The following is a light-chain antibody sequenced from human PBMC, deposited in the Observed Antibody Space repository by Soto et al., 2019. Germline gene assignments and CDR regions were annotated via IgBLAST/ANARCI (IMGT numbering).Light chain of an antibody. Sequence: EIVLTQSPATLSVSPWGRATLSCRASQSVSTNLAWYQQKLGQAPRVLIYGSSSRATGVPARFSGSGSGTEFTLTISSLQSEDSGIYYCLQDNDWPLSTFGQGTRLEIK. CDR3: LQDNDWPLST. CDR1: QSVSTN. J-gene: IGKJ5*01. V-gene: IGKV3-15*01. CDR2: GSS.